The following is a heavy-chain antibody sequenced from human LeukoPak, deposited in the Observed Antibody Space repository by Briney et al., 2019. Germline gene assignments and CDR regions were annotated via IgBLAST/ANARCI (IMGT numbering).Heavy chain of an antibody. D-gene: IGHD6-13*01. Sequence: GGSLRLSCAASGFTFSNYWMSWVRQAPGKGLEWVANIKQDGSEKYYVDSVKGRFTISRDNAKNSLYLQMNSLRAEDTAVYYCARATSFGAGKRYYYYYMDVWGKGTTVTVSS. CDR2: IKQDGSEK. CDR1: GFTFSNYW. CDR3: ARATSFGAGKRYYYYYMDV. J-gene: IGHJ6*03. V-gene: IGHV3-7*01.